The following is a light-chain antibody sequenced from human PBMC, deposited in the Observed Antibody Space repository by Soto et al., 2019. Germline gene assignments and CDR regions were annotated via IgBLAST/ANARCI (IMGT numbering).Light chain of an antibody. Sequence: DIQMTQSPSSLSASVGDRVTITCRASQGISNDLGWYQQKPGKAPKRLIYAASSFQSGVPSRFSGSGSGTEFTLTISSLQPEDFAPYYCLQHNSYPRFTFGPGTKVDIK. CDR1: QGISND. CDR3: LQHNSYPRFT. J-gene: IGKJ3*01. CDR2: AAS. V-gene: IGKV1-17*01.